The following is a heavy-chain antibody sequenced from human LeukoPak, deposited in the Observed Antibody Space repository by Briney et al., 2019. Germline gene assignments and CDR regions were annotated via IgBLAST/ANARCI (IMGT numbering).Heavy chain of an antibody. CDR3: TTFDM. V-gene: IGHV3-30*03. CDR2: ISSDGSNK. Sequence: GRSLRLSCAASGFTFTNYGIHWVLLAPGKGLEWVAVISSDGSNKHYADSVKGRFTISRDDSKNTLYLQMNSLRVDDTALYYCTTFDMWRQGTMVTVSS. J-gene: IGHJ3*02. CDR1: GFTFTNYG.